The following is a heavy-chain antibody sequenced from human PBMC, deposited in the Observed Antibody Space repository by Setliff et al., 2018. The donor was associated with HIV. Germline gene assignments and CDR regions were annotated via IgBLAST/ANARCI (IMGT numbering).Heavy chain of an antibody. CDR2: IHPVDSDT. CDR1: GYSFTSNW. CDR3: ARHRHTAAGTLDAFDN. D-gene: IGHD6-13*01. Sequence: GESLKISCKGSGYSFTSNWIGWVRQMPGKGLGWMGIIHPVDSDTRYSPSFQGQVTISADKSISTAYLQWSTLKASDTAIYYCARHRHTAAGTLDAFDNWGQGTVVTVSS. V-gene: IGHV5-51*01. J-gene: IGHJ3*02.